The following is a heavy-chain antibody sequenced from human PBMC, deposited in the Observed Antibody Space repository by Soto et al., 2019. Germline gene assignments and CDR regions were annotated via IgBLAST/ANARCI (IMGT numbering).Heavy chain of an antibody. CDR1: GFSLSASGVG. Sequence: QITLKESGPTLVKPTQTLTMTCTFSGFSLSASGVGVGWIRQPPGKALEWPALIYWNDDKRYSPSLKSRLTITKGTSKTLVVLTMPIMDPVDTATYDGAHRTRGIRGDRSYWYFDLWGRGTLVTVSS. CDR3: AHRTRGIRGDRSYWYFDL. D-gene: IGHD1-26*01. J-gene: IGHJ2*01. V-gene: IGHV2-5*01. CDR2: IYWNDDK.